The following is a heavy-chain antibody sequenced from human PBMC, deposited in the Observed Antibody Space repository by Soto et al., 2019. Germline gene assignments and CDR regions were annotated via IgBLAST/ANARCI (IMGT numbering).Heavy chain of an antibody. V-gene: IGHV4-39*01. CDR2: IYYSGST. D-gene: IGHD3-10*01. CDR1: GGSISSRSYY. J-gene: IGHJ6*02. Sequence: SETLSLTCTVSGGSISSRSYYWGWIRQPPGKGLEWIGSIYYSGSTYYNPSLKSRVTISVDTSKNQFSLKLSSVTAADTAVYYCARHGYYYGSGSYQYGMDVWGQGTTVTVSS. CDR3: ARHGYYYGSGSYQYGMDV.